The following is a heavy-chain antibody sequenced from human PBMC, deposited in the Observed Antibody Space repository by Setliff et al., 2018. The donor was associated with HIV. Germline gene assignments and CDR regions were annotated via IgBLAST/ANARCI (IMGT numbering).Heavy chain of an antibody. CDR3: AREGGLDYYDSSGHYSY. J-gene: IGHJ4*02. CDR1: GGSISSGSYY. V-gene: IGHV4-61*02. CDR2: IHTSGNT. D-gene: IGHD3-22*01. Sequence: TLSLTCTVSGGSISSGSYYWSWIRQPAGKGLEWIGRIHTSGNTNYNPSLNSRVTISVDTSKNQFSLKLSSVTAADTAVYYCAREGGLDYYDSSGHYSYWGQGTLVTVSS.